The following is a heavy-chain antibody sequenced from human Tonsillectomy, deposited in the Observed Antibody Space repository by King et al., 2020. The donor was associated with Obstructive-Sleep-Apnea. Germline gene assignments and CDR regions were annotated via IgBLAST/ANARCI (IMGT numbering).Heavy chain of an antibody. CDR3: ARYQEYYGPGGYSYLDL. D-gene: IGHD3-10*01. J-gene: IGHJ5*02. V-gene: IGHV1-18*01. Sequence: VQLVESGAEVKKPGASVKVSCKASGYTFSNYGISWVRQAPGQGLEWMGWISAYNGNTNYAQKLQGRVTMTTDTSTSTAYMELRSLRADDTAVYYCARYQEYYGPGGYSYLDLWGQGTLVTVSS. CDR2: ISAYNGNT. CDR1: GYTFSNYG.